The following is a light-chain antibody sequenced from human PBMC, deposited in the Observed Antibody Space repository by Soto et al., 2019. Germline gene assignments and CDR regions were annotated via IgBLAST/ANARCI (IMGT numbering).Light chain of an antibody. CDR2: DVS. J-gene: IGLJ2*01. Sequence: QSVLTQPRSVSGSPGQSVTISCTGTSSDVGGYNYVSWYQQHPGKAPKLMIYDVSKRPSGVPDRFSGSKSGNTASLTISGLQPDDEADYYCCSYAGSYTYVVFGGGTKVTVL. CDR3: CSYAGSYTYVV. V-gene: IGLV2-11*01. CDR1: SSDVGGYNY.